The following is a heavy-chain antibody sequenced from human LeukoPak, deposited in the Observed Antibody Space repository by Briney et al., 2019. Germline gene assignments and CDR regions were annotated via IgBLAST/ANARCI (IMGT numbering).Heavy chain of an antibody. CDR3: ARGRDIVVVVAAPWYFDY. J-gene: IGHJ4*02. D-gene: IGHD2-15*01. V-gene: IGHV1-2*04. Sequence: ASVKVSCKASGYTFTGYYMHWVRQAPGQGLEWMGWISPNSGGTNYAQKFQGWVTMTRDTSISTAYMELSRLRSDDTAVYYCARGRDIVVVVAAPWYFDYWGQGTLVTVSS. CDR2: ISPNSGGT. CDR1: GYTFTGYY.